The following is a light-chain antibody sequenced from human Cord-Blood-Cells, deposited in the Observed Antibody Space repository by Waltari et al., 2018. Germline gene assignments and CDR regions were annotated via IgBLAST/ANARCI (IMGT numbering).Light chain of an antibody. CDR2: AAS. CDR3: QQSYSTPPWT. V-gene: IGKV1-39*01. Sequence: DIQMTQSPSSRSASVGDRVTITCRASQSISSYLNWYQQKPGKAPKLLIYAASSLQSGVPSRFSGSGSGTDFTLTISSLQPEDFATYYCQQSYSTPPWTFGQGTKVEIK. CDR1: QSISSY. J-gene: IGKJ1*01.